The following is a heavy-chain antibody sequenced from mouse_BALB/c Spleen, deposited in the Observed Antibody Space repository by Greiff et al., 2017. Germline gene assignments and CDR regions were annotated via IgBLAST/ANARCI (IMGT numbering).Heavy chain of an antibody. Sequence: VQLQQSGPELVKPGASVKIPCTASGYTFTDYNMDWVKQSHGKSLEWIGDINPNNGGTIYNQKFKGKATLTVDKSSSTAYMELRSLTSEDTAVYYCARGAAYYRYDGAWFAYWGQGTLVTVSA. CDR3: ARGAAYYRYDGAWFAY. V-gene: IGHV1-18*01. CDR2: INPNNGGT. J-gene: IGHJ3*01. D-gene: IGHD2-14*01. CDR1: GYTFTDYN.